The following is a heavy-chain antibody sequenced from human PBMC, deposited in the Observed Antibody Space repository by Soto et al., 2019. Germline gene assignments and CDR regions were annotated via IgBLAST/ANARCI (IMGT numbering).Heavy chain of an antibody. J-gene: IGHJ4*02. CDR1: GYTFTHYY. V-gene: IGHV1-46*01. CDR2: INPDTGTT. D-gene: IGHD2-21*01. CDR3: ASCPIYGGDSYFAY. Sequence: QVQLVQSGAEVRKPGASVKLSCQASGYTFTHYYRHWVRQAPGQGLEWLGIINPDTGTTSYAQTFQGRVTLTTDTYARTVYLELSGLAAEDTAVYYCASCPIYGGDSYFAYWGQGTLVTVSS.